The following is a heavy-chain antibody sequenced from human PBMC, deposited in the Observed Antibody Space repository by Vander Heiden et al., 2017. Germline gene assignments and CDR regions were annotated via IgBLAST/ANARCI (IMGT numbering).Heavy chain of an antibody. CDR1: GSILTELS. Sequence: QVQLVQSGAEVRKPGASVKVPCQVSGSILTELSMHWVRQAPGKGLEWMGGFDPDDGETIYAQNLQGRVTTTEDTSTNTAYMELSSLRSEDTAVYYCATLPYFYDSSTYGSFDFWGQGTLVTVSS. CDR3: ATLPYFYDSSTYGSFDF. CDR2: FDPDDGET. V-gene: IGHV1-24*01. J-gene: IGHJ4*02. D-gene: IGHD3-22*01.